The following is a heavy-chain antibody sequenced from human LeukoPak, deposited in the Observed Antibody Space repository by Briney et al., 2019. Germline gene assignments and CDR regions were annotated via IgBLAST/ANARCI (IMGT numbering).Heavy chain of an antibody. CDR1: GFSLSTSGMC. D-gene: IGHD4-23*01. CDR3: ARIESGGPWFDH. CDR2: IDWDDDK. Sequence: SGPALVKPTQTLTLTCTFSGFSLSTSGMCVSWIRQPPGKALEWLARIDWDDDKYYSTSLKTRLTISKDTSKNQVVLTMTNMDPVDTATYYCARIESGGPWFDHWGQGTLVTVSS. J-gene: IGHJ5*02. V-gene: IGHV2-70*11.